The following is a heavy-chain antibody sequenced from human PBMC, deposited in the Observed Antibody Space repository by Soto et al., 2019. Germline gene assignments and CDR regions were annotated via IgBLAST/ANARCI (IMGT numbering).Heavy chain of an antibody. Sequence: QVQLQESGPGLVKPSETLSLTCTVSNDSISTYYWTWIRQPPGKGLEWIGFIYYSGSTNYNPSLQSRVTISVDTSKNQFSLKMNSVTAADTAVHYCARPGRDWGALHYWGQGTLVTVSS. CDR3: ARPGRDWGALHY. D-gene: IGHD7-27*01. V-gene: IGHV4-59*08. J-gene: IGHJ4*02. CDR1: NDSISTYY. CDR2: IYYSGST.